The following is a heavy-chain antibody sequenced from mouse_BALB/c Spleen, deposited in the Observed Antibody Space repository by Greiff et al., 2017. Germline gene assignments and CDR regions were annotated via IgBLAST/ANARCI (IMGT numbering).Heavy chain of an antibody. CDR1: GYTFTSYW. V-gene: IGHV1-5*01. Sequence: VQLQQSGTVLARPGASVKMSCKASGYTFTSYWMHWVKQRPGQGLEWIGAIYPGNSDTSYNQKFKGKAKLTAVTSTITAYMELSSLTNEDSAVYYCTRGTHDWFAYWGQGTLVTVSA. CDR2: IYPGNSDT. D-gene: IGHD3-3*01. CDR3: TRGTHDWFAY. J-gene: IGHJ3*01.